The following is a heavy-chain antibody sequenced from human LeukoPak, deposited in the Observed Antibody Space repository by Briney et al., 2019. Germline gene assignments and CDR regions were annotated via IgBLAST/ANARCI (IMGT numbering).Heavy chain of an antibody. Sequence: GESLKISCQGSGYNFPIYWIGWVRQMPGQGLEWMGIIYPDDSNTIYGPSFQGQVTISADKSINTAYLEWSSLKASDTAIYYCARQGAAGKSYYYYMDVWGKGTTVTVSS. J-gene: IGHJ6*03. V-gene: IGHV5-51*01. CDR2: IYPDDSNT. CDR3: ARQGAAGKSYYYYMDV. D-gene: IGHD6-13*01. CDR1: GYNFPIYW.